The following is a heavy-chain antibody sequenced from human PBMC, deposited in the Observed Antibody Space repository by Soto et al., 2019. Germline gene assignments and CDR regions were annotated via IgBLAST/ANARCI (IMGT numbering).Heavy chain of an antibody. J-gene: IGHJ5*02. V-gene: IGHV4-39*01. D-gene: IGHD2-2*01. Sequence: PSETLSLTCTVSGGSISSSSYYWGWIRQPPGKGLEWIGSIYYSGSTYYNPSLKSRVTISVDTSKNQFSLKLSSVTAADTAVYYCARLANIVVVPAAVSYRNWFHPWGQGTLVTVTS. CDR3: ARLANIVVVPAAVSYRNWFHP. CDR1: GGSISSSSYY. CDR2: IYYSGST.